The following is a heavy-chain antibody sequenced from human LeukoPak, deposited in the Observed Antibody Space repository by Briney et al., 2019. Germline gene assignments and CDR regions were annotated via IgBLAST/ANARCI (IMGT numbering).Heavy chain of an antibody. CDR2: IYYSGST. Sequence: NPSETLSLTCTVSGGSISSYYWSWIRQPPGKGLEWNGYIYYSGSTNYNPSLKSRVTISVDTSKNQFSLKLSSVTAADTAVYYCARNPRSWTFMDVWGQGTTVTVSS. V-gene: IGHV4-59*01. CDR1: GGSISSYY. CDR3: ARNPRSWTFMDV. J-gene: IGHJ6*02. D-gene: IGHD6-13*01.